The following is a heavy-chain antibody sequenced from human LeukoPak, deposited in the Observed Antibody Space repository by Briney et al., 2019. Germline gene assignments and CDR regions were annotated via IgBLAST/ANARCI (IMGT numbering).Heavy chain of an antibody. CDR2: IYTSGST. V-gene: IGHV4-61*02. Sequence: SQTLSLTCTVSGGSISSGSYYWNWIRQPAGKGLEWIGRIYTSGSTNYNPSLKSRVTISVDTSKNQFSQKLSSVTAADTAVYYCARQKYDMTAAGIYYFDYWGQGTLVTVSS. CDR3: ARQKYDMTAAGIYYFDY. J-gene: IGHJ4*02. D-gene: IGHD6-13*01. CDR1: GGSISSGSYY.